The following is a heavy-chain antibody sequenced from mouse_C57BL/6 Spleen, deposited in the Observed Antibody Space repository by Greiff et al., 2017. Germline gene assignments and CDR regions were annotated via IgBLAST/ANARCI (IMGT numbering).Heavy chain of an antibody. Sequence: VQLKQPGAELVMPGASVKLSCKASGYTFTSYWMHWVKQRPGQGLEWIGEIDPSDSYTNYNQKFKGKSTLTVDKSSSTAYMQLSSLTSEDSAVYYCARSWGYGNYEDYWGQGTTLTVSS. V-gene: IGHV1-69*01. CDR1: GYTFTSYW. CDR2: IDPSDSYT. CDR3: ARSWGYGNYEDY. J-gene: IGHJ2*01. D-gene: IGHD2-10*02.